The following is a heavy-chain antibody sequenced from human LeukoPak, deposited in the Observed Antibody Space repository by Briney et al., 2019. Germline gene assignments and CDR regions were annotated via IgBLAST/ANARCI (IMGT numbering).Heavy chain of an antibody. V-gene: IGHV3-30-3*01. J-gene: IGHJ6*02. CDR2: ISYDGSNK. CDR3: ARDRGGDYYYYYGMDV. D-gene: IGHD2-15*01. CDR1: GFTFSSYA. Sequence: GRSLRLSCAASGFTFSSYAMHWVRQAPGRGLEWVAVISYDGSNKYYADSVKGRFTISRDNSKNTLYLQMNSLRAEDTAVYYCARDRGGDYYYYYGMDVWGQGTTVTVSS.